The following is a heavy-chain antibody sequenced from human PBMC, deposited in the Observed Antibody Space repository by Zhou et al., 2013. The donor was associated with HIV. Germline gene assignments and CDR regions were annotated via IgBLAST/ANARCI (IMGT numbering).Heavy chain of an antibody. J-gene: IGHJ3*02. Sequence: QVQLVQSGAEVKKPGSSVKVSCKASGGTFSSYPISWVRQARGQGLEWMGGSSLSFGPANANYAQKFKGRVTITTDETTSTVYMELSSLKYEDTAVYYCAKDGESWLFDIWGQGTMVTGLF. CDR1: GGTFSSYP. D-gene: IGHD3-10*01. CDR2: SSLSFGPA. V-gene: IGHV1-69*05. CDR3: AKDGESWLFDI.